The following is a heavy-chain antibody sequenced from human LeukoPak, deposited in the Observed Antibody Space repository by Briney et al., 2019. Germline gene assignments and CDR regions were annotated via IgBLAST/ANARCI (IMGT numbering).Heavy chain of an antibody. CDR3: AKRIGGVNSFDH. D-gene: IGHD3-16*01. CDR2: INGDASLT. V-gene: IGHV3-74*01. Sequence: TGGSLRLSCAASGFSIRNYWMHWVRQAPGKGLVWVSQINGDASLTHYADSVKGRFIISRDNSKNTLYLQMNSLRAEDTAVYYCAKRIGGVNSFDHWGQGTLVTVSS. J-gene: IGHJ4*02. CDR1: GFSIRNYW.